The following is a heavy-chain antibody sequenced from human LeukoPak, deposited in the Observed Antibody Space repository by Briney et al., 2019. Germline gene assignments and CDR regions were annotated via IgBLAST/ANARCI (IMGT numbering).Heavy chain of an antibody. CDR2: INHSGST. CDR1: GGSFSGYY. J-gene: IGHJ4*02. CDR3: AREGIIGNRKLLPDY. D-gene: IGHD1-14*01. V-gene: IGHV4-34*01. Sequence: SETLSLPCAVYGGSFSGYYWSWIRQPPGKGLEWIGEINHSGSTNYNPSLKSRVTISVDTSKNQFSLKLSSVTAADTAVYYCAREGIIGNRKLLPDYWGQGTLVTVSS.